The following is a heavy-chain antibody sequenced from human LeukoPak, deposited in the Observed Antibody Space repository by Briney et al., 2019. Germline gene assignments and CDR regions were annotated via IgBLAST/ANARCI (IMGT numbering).Heavy chain of an antibody. D-gene: IGHD4-17*01. V-gene: IGHV3-53*01. CDR1: GLTVNDSY. Sequence: SGGSLRLSCALSGLTVNDSYMSWVRQAPGKGLEWVSLIFPDGQTYYADFVQGRFSISRDMSRNILFLDMSSLRAEDTAVFFCARANPVYGDFDYWGQGTLVTVSS. CDR3: ARANPVYGDFDY. J-gene: IGHJ4*02. CDR2: IFPDGQT.